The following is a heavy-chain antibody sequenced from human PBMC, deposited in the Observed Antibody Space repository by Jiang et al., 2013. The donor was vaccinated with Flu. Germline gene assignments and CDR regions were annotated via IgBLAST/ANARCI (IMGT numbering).Heavy chain of an antibody. CDR1: GGSISSSSYY. V-gene: IGHV4-39*01. J-gene: IGHJ2*01. Sequence: SGPGLVKPSETLSLTCTVSGGSISSSSYYWGWIRQPPGKGLEWIGSIYYSGSTYYNPSLKSRVTISVDTSKNQFSLKLSSVTAADTAVYYCARTFSGSGSYYTVVTAIRADWYFDLWGLAPVVTVSS. CDR3: ARTFSGSGSYYTVVTAIRADWYFDL. CDR2: IYYSGST. D-gene: IGHD3-10*01.